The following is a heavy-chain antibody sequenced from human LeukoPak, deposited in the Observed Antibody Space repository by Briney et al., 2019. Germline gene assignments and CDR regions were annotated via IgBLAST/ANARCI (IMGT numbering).Heavy chain of an antibody. D-gene: IGHD2-21*01. V-gene: IGHV4-38-2*02. CDR2: IYHSGST. Sequence: SETLSLTCTVSGYSISSGYYWGWIRQPPGKGLEWIGSIYHSGSTYYNPSLKSRVTISVDTSKNQFSLKLSSVTAADTAVYYCARGHIGPWGQGTLVTVSS. J-gene: IGHJ5*02. CDR3: ARGHIGP. CDR1: GYSISSGYY.